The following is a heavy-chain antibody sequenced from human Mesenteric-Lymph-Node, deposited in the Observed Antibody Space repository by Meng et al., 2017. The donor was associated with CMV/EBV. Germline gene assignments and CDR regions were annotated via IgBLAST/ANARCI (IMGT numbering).Heavy chain of an antibody. D-gene: IGHD5-24*01. J-gene: IGHJ5*02. V-gene: IGHV1-18*01. CDR3: TRAFRDDATRRTYWFDP. CDR2: ISTYNGNT. CDR1: GYAFITYG. Sequence: ASVKVSCKTSGYAFITYGISWVRQAPGQGLEWMAWISTYNGNTDYAQKFQDRVIMTTDTSTVYMELRDLRSDDTAIYYCTRAFRDDATRRTYWFDPWGQGTLVTVSS.